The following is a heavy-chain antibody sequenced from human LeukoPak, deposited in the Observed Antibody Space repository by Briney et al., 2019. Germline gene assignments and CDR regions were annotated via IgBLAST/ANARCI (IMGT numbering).Heavy chain of an antibody. V-gene: IGHV3-23*01. CDR2: ISGSGGST. D-gene: IGHD4-17*01. J-gene: IGHJ4*02. Sequence: GGSLRLSCAASGFTFSSYGMSWVRQAPGKGLEWVASISGSGGSTYYADSVKGRFTISRDNSNNTMYLQMNSLRAEDTAVYYCAKSDRDSVTRGGYFDYWGQGTLVTVSS. CDR1: GFTFSSYG. CDR3: AKSDRDSVTRGGYFDY.